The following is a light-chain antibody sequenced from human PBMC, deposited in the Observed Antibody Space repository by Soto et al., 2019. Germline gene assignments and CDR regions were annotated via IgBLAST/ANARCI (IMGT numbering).Light chain of an antibody. CDR3: QHYDTSLT. J-gene: IGKJ4*01. V-gene: IGKV3-20*01. CDR1: QSVSRSN. Sequence: EIVLTQSPGTLSLSPGERATLSCRASQSVSRSNFAWYQQKPGQAPRLLIYGASSRATGIPDRFSGAGSGTDFTLSINRLEPEDFVVYYCQHYDTSLTFGGGTKVEL. CDR2: GAS.